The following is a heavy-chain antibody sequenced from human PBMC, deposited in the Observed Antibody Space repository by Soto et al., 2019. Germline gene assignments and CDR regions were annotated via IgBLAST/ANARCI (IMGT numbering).Heavy chain of an antibody. V-gene: IGHV4-59*01. Sequence: PSETLSLTCTVSGGSISSYYWSWIRQPPGKGLEWIGYIYYSGSTNYNPSLKSRVTISVDTSKNQFSLKLSSVTAADTAVYYCARVAYYDILGDYGMDVWGQGTTVTVSS. CDR2: IYYSGST. CDR3: ARVAYYDILGDYGMDV. D-gene: IGHD3-9*01. J-gene: IGHJ6*02. CDR1: GGSISSYY.